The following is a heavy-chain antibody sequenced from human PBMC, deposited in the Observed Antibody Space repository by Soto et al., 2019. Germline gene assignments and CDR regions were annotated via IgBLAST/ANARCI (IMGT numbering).Heavy chain of an antibody. CDR2: ISYDGNYI. V-gene: IGHV3-30*18. CDR1: GFACSSYA. CDR3: AKGILSATIGPYAMDV. J-gene: IGHJ6*02. Sequence: SLRLSCEASGFACSSYAMHLVHQAPGKGLEWVVVISYDGNYIYYADSVKGRFTISRDNSKNTLYVQVNSLRPEDTAVYYCAKGILSATIGPYAMDVWGQGTTVTVSS. D-gene: IGHD3-16*01.